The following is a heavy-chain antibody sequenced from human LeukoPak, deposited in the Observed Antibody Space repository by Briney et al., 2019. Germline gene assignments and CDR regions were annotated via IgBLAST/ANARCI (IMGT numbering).Heavy chain of an antibody. CDR3: ARRNYDFWMDY. CDR2: IYYSGST. J-gene: IGHJ4*02. D-gene: IGHD3-3*01. Sequence: SSETLSLTCTVSGGSISSYYWTWVRQPPGKGLEWIGYIYYSGSTNYNPSLTSRVTISIDTSKNQFSLKPISVTAADTAVYCCARRNYDFWMDYWGQGTLVTVSS. V-gene: IGHV4-59*08. CDR1: GGSISSYY.